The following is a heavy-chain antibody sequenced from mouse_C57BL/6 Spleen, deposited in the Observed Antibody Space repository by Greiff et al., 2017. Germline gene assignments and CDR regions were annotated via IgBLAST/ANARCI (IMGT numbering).Heavy chain of an antibody. CDR1: GFSLTSYG. CDR2: IWSGGST. J-gene: IGHJ4*01. D-gene: IGHD3-3*01. CDR3: ARNEGDVGAMDY. V-gene: IGHV2-2*01. Sequence: VQLQQSGPGLVQPSQSLSITCTVSGFSLTSYGVHWVRQSPGTGLEWLGVIWSGGSTDYNAAFISRLSISKDNSNSQILVKMNSLQPEDTAIYYCARNEGDVGAMDYWGQGTTLTVSS.